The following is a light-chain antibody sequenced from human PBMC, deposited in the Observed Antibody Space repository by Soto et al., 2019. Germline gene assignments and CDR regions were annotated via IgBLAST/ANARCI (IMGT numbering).Light chain of an antibody. J-gene: IGLJ1*01. Sequence: QSALTQPASVSGSPGHSITISCTGTSSDVGGYNYVSWYQQHPDKAPKLMIYEVTNRPSGVSFRFSGSKSGNTASLTISGLQPEDEADYYCSSYTSTSTLYVFGTGTQLTVL. CDR1: SSDVGGYNY. CDR3: SSYTSTSTLYV. V-gene: IGLV2-14*01. CDR2: EVT.